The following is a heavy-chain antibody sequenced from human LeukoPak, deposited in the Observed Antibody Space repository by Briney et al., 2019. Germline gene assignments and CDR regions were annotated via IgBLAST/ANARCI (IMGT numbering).Heavy chain of an antibody. J-gene: IGHJ3*02. CDR2: IYSGGRT. V-gene: IGHV3-53*01. CDR1: GLTVSTNY. Sequence: GGSLRLSCAASGLTVSTNYMSWVRQAPGKGLEWVSFIYSGGRTDYADSVKGRFTISRDSSKNTLYLQMNSPRVEDTAVYYCARDSQYCSSGSCSSGASDIWGQGTMVTVSS. CDR3: ARDSQYCSSGSCSSGASDI. D-gene: IGHD2-15*01.